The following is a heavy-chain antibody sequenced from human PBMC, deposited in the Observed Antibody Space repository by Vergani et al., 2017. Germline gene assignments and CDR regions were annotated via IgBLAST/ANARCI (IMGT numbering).Heavy chain of an antibody. CDR2: IYTSGST. D-gene: IGHD3-10*01. CDR3: AREEVYGSGSYSQFDY. CDR1: GGPISSGSYY. Sequence: QVQLQESGPGLVKPSQTLSLTCTVSGGPISSGSYYWSWIRQPAGKGLEWIGRIYTSGSTNYNPSLKSRVTISVDTSKNQFSLKLSSVTAADTAVYYCAREEVYGSGSYSQFDYWGQGTLVTVSS. J-gene: IGHJ4*02. V-gene: IGHV4-61*02.